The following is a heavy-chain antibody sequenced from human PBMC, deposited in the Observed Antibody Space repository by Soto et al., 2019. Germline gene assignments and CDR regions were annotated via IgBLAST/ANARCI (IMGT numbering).Heavy chain of an antibody. V-gene: IGHV4-59*01. CDR3: ARDKSNYYYGMDV. CDR2: IYYSGIT. CDR1: GGSISSYY. J-gene: IGHJ6*02. Sequence: QVQLQESGPGLVKPSETLSLTCTVSGGSISSYYWSWIRQPPGKGLEWIGYIYYSGITNYNPSLKSRVTLSVDASKNHSSLKLSSVTAADTAVYYCARDKSNYYYGMDVWGQGTTVTVSS.